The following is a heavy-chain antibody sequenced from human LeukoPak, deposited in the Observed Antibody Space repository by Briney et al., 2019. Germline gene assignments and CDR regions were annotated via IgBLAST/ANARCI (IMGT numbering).Heavy chain of an antibody. CDR1: GYTFTSYY. Sequence: GASVKVSCKASGYTFTSYYMHWVRQAPGQGLEWMGIINPSGGSTSYAQKFQGRVTITADKSTSTAYMELSSLRSEDTAVYYCARDLTYCGGDCYSQELIPDYWGQGTLVTVSS. CDR3: ARDLTYCGGDCYSQELIPDY. V-gene: IGHV1-46*01. J-gene: IGHJ4*02. CDR2: INPSGGST. D-gene: IGHD2-21*02.